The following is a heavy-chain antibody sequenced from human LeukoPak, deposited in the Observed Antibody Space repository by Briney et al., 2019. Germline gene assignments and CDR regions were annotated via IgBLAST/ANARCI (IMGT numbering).Heavy chain of an antibody. V-gene: IGHV3-23*01. Sequence: GGSLRLSCVASGFTFSSYNMNWVRQAPGKGLEWVSGIGGGGTEYYADSVKGRFIISSDSSQNLVHLQMNSLTVEDTALYYCARAQPALDYWGQGTLVTVSS. J-gene: IGHJ4*02. CDR2: IGGGGTE. D-gene: IGHD2-2*01. CDR3: ARAQPALDY. CDR1: GFTFSSYN.